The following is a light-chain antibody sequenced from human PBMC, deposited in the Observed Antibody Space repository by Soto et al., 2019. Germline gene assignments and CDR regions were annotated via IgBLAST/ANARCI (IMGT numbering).Light chain of an antibody. CDR3: QHRSNWPRLT. CDR1: QSVSSF. V-gene: IGKV3-11*01. Sequence: EVVLTQSPVTLSLSPGERATLSCRASQSVSSFLVWYQQKPGQAPRLLIYDAVNRVTGIPARFSGSGSGTDFTLTISSLEPEDFAVYYCQHRSNWPRLTFGGGTKVDIK. CDR2: DAV. J-gene: IGKJ4*01.